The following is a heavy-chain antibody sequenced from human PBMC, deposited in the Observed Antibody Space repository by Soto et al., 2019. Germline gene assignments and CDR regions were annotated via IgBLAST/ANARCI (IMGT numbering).Heavy chain of an antibody. CDR3: AREDSIIIPAVSDF. J-gene: IGHJ1*01. CDR1: GFTFNNYG. CDR2: VRKSDYT. Sequence: GGSLRLSCAVSGFTFNNYGINWVRQAPGKGLEWVSSVRKSDYTYYSDSVKGRFTISRDNAKNSVSLQMNTLRAEDTAVYYCAREDSIIIPAVSDFWGQGALVTVS. D-gene: IGHD2-2*01. V-gene: IGHV3-21*01.